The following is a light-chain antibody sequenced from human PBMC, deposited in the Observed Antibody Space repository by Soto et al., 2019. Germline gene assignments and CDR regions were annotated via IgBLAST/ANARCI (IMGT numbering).Light chain of an antibody. Sequence: QSALTQPPSMSGSPGQSVTISCTVTSSDVGDYEHVSWYQQAPGTAPKLIIFDVTNRPSGVPDRFSGSKSGNTPSLTIFWLQAEDEADYYCSLYTSSSTWVFGGGTKLTVL. J-gene: IGLJ3*02. CDR1: SSDVGDYEH. CDR2: DVT. V-gene: IGLV2-18*01. CDR3: SLYTSSSTWV.